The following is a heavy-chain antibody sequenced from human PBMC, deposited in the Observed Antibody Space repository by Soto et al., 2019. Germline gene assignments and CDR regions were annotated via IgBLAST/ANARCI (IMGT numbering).Heavy chain of an antibody. CDR2: ISSSISTI. D-gene: IGHD2-15*01. CDR1: GFTFSSYS. J-gene: IGHJ4*02. CDR3: ARDPPDRYCSGGSCYSFPTPQ. V-gene: IGHV3-48*01. Sequence: EVQLVESGGGLVQPGGSLRLSCAASGFTFSSYSMNWVRQAPGKGLEWVSYISSSISTIYYADSVKGRFTISRVNAKNSLYLQMNSRRAEYTAVYYCARDPPDRYCSGGSCYSFPTPQWGQGTLVTVSS.